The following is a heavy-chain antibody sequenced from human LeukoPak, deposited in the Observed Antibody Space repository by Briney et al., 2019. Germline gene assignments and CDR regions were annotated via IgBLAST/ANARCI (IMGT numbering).Heavy chain of an antibody. CDR3: ARDVYKYDILTGYYTFDY. Sequence: SVKVSCKASRGTFSSYAISWVRQAPGQGLEWMGGIIPIFGTANYAQKFQGRVTITADESTSTAYMELSSLRSEDTAVYYCARDVYKYDILTGYYTFDYWGQGTLVTVSS. CDR2: IIPIFGTA. D-gene: IGHD3-9*01. V-gene: IGHV1-69*01. CDR1: RGTFSSYA. J-gene: IGHJ4*02.